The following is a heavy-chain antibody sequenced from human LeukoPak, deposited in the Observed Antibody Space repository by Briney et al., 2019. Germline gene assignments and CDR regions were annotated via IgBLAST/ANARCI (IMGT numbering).Heavy chain of an antibody. CDR2: IGPNSGGT. D-gene: IGHD5/OR15-5a*01. V-gene: IGHV1-2*02. CDR1: GYTFTGYY. Sequence: GASVKVSCKASGYTFTGYYMHWVRQAPGQGLEWMGWIGPNSGGTNYAQNFQGRVTMTRDTSVSTAYMELSSLRSDDTAVYYCARCRASLRTPPYWYFDLWGRGTLVTVSS. CDR3: ARCRASLRTPPYWYFDL. J-gene: IGHJ2*01.